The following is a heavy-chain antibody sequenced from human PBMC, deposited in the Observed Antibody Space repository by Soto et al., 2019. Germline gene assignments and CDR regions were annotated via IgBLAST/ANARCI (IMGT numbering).Heavy chain of an antibody. CDR1: GGSISSYY. CDR3: ARGRSYGSGSEVWFDP. CDR2: IYYSGST. J-gene: IGHJ5*02. D-gene: IGHD3-10*01. V-gene: IGHV4-59*01. Sequence: PSETLSLTCTVSGGSISSYYWSWIRQPPGKGLEWIGYIYYSGSTNYNPSLKSRVTISVDTSKNQFSLKLSSVTAADTAVYYCARGRSYGSGSEVWFDPWGQGTLVTVSS.